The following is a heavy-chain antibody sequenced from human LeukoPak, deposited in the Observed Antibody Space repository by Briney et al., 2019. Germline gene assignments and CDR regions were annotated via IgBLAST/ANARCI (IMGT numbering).Heavy chain of an antibody. Sequence: SQTLSLTCAISGDSVSINSAAWNWIRQSPSRGLEWLGRTYYRSKRYNDYAVSVKSRITINPDTSKNQFSLQLNSVTPEDTAVYYCARDQLAYCGGDCYANHDAFDIWGQGTMVTVSS. D-gene: IGHD2-21*02. J-gene: IGHJ3*02. CDR1: GDSVSINSAA. V-gene: IGHV6-1*01. CDR2: TYYRSKRYN. CDR3: ARDQLAYCGGDCYANHDAFDI.